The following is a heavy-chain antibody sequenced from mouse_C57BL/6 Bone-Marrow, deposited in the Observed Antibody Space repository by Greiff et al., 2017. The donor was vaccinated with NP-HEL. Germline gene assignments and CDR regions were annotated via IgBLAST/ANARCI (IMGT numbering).Heavy chain of an antibody. V-gene: IGHV1-55*01. CDR3: AREVYYGSRVDFDY. D-gene: IGHD1-1*01. Sequence: QVQLQQPGAELVKPGASVKMSCKASGYTFTSYWITWVKQRPGQGLEWIGDFYPGSGSTKYNEKFKGKATLTVDTSSSTAYMQLSSLTSEDSAVYYCAREVYYGSRVDFDYWGQGTTLTVSS. CDR2: FYPGSGST. J-gene: IGHJ2*01. CDR1: GYTFTSYW.